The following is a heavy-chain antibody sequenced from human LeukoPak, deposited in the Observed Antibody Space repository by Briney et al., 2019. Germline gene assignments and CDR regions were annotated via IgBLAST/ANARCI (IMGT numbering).Heavy chain of an antibody. Sequence: PSQTLSLTCAISGDSVSSNSAAWNCIRQSPWRGLEWLGRTYYRSKWYTDYTVSLRSRLSINPDTSNNQFSLQLSSVTPEDTAVYYCARFDYGAPDYWGQGTLVTVSS. D-gene: IGHD3-16*01. CDR2: TYYRSKWYT. V-gene: IGHV6-1*01. J-gene: IGHJ4*02. CDR1: GDSVSSNSAA. CDR3: ARFDYGAPDY.